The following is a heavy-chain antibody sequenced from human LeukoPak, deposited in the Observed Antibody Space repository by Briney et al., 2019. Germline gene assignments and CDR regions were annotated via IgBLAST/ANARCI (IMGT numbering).Heavy chain of an antibody. CDR1: GGSISSGGYY. Sequence: PSETLSLTCTVSGGSISSGGYYWSWIRQHPGKGLEWIGYIYYSGSTYYNPSLKSRVTISVDTSKNQFSLKLSSVTAADTAVYYCARESAAGIFGFDYWGQGTLVTVSS. CDR3: ARESAAGIFGFDY. J-gene: IGHJ4*02. V-gene: IGHV4-31*03. CDR2: IYYSGST. D-gene: IGHD6-13*01.